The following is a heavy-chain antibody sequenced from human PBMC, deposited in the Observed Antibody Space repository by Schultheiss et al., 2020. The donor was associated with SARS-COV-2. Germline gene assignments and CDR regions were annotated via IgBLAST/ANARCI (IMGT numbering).Heavy chain of an antibody. V-gene: IGHV1-46*01. D-gene: IGHD3-10*01. J-gene: IGHJ6*03. CDR2: INPSGGST. CDR3: ARDSGDRYYYYMDV. CDR1: GYTFTSYY. Sequence: ASVKVSCKASGYTFTSYYMHWVRQAPGQGLEWMGIINPSGGSTSYAQKFQGRVTMTRDTSISTAYMELSRLRSDDTAVYYCARDSGDRYYYYMDVWGKGTTVTVSS.